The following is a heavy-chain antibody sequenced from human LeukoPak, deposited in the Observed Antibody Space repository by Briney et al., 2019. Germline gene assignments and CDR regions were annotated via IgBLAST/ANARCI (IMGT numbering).Heavy chain of an antibody. CDR2: IRSSSSPI. Sequence: GGSLRLSCAASGFSFRSYSMNWVRQAPGKGLEWVSYIRSSSSPIYYADSVKGRFTISRDNAKNSLYLQMNSLRDEDTAVYYRTRDPHALDYWGQGTLVTVSS. V-gene: IGHV3-48*02. J-gene: IGHJ4*02. CDR3: TRDPHALDY. CDR1: GFSFRSYS.